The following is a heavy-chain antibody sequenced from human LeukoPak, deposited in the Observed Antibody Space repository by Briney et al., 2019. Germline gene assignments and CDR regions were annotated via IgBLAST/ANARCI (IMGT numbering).Heavy chain of an antibody. Sequence: SETLSLTCAVSGYSISSNHWWGWIRQPPGKGLEWIGHIFYAGSTYYNPSLKSRVTMSVDTSKNQFSLRLSSVTAVDTAVYYCARIGPILGAAWVDYWGQGTLVSVSS. CDR3: ARIGPILGAAWVDY. CDR2: IFYAGST. J-gene: IGHJ4*02. D-gene: IGHD3-3*02. V-gene: IGHV4-28*01. CDR1: GYSISSNHW.